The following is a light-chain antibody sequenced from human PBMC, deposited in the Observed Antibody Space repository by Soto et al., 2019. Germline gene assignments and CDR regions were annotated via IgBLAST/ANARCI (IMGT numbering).Light chain of an antibody. Sequence: QSALTQPPSVSGSPGQSVTISCTGTSTDFVSYNRVSWYQQPPGTAPKLMIYEVSKRPSGVPDRFSGSKSGNTASLTISGLQAADEADYYCSSYSRDTTVLFGGGTKVTVL. V-gene: IGLV2-18*02. CDR2: EVS. CDR1: STDFVSYNR. CDR3: SSYSRDTTVL. J-gene: IGLJ2*01.